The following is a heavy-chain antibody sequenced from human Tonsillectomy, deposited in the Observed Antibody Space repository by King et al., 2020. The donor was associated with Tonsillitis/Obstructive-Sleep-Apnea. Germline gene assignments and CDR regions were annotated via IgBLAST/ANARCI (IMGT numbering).Heavy chain of an antibody. D-gene: IGHD3-3*01. CDR2: INHSGST. CDR3: ARSSKFWSGYSRGDAFDI. CDR1: GGSFSGYY. J-gene: IGHJ3*02. V-gene: IGHV4-34*01. Sequence: VQLQQWGAGLLKPSETLSLTCAVYGGSFSGYYWSWIRQPPGKGLEWIGEINHSGSTNYNPSLKSRVTISVDTSKNQFSLKLSSVTAADTAVYYCARSSKFWSGYSRGDAFDIWGQGTMVTVSS.